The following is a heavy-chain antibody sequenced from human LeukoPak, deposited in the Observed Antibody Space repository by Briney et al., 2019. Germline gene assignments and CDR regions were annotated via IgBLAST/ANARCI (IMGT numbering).Heavy chain of an antibody. CDR1: GFTFSSYA. CDR3: AKGSSMTIAARLNY. Sequence: GGSLRFSCAASGFTFSSYAMSWVRQAPGRGLEWVSAISESGVTTYYADSVKGRFTISRDNSKNTLYLQVNSLRAEDTAVYYCAKGSSMTIAARLNYWGQGTLVTVSS. CDR2: ISESGVTT. V-gene: IGHV3-23*01. D-gene: IGHD6-6*01. J-gene: IGHJ4*02.